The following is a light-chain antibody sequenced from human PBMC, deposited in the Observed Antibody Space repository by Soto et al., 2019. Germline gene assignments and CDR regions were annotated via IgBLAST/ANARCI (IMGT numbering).Light chain of an antibody. J-gene: IGKJ1*01. V-gene: IGKV3-15*01. CDR1: QSVSSSY. CDR3: PQYTIRPQP. CDR2: DAS. Sequence: GVSLSLGALSLSTGERATLSFRASQSVSSSYLAWYQQKPGQAPRLLIYDASTRATGIPARFSGSGSGTDFTLTISGLQSEDFALYYCPQYTIRPQPSAQGGK.